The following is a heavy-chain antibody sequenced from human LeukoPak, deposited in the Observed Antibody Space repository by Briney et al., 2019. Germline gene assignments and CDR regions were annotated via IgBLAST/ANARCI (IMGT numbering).Heavy chain of an antibody. CDR3: AKDHCSSTSCSNLFDP. V-gene: IGHV3-30*02. J-gene: IGHJ5*02. CDR2: ILYDGTIK. Sequence: GGSLRLSCAASGFTFSSYAMHWVRQAPGKGLEWVAFILYDGTIKNYADSVKGRLTISRDNSKNTLFLQINSLRSEDTAVYHCAKDHCSSTSCSNLFDPWGQGTLVTVSS. D-gene: IGHD2-2*01. CDR1: GFTFSSYA.